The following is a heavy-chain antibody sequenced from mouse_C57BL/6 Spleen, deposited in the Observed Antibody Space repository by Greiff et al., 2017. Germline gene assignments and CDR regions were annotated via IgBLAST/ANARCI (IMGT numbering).Heavy chain of an antibody. D-gene: IGHD2-5*01. CDR3: ARGPTIVTTYYFDY. Sequence: VQLQQSGAELVRPGTSVKLSCKASGYTFTSYWMHWVKQRPGQGLEWIGVIDPSDSYTNYNQKFKGKATLTVDTSSSTAYMQLSSLTSEDSAVYYCARGPTIVTTYYFDYWGQGTTLTVSS. J-gene: IGHJ2*01. CDR2: IDPSDSYT. V-gene: IGHV1-59*01. CDR1: GYTFTSYW.